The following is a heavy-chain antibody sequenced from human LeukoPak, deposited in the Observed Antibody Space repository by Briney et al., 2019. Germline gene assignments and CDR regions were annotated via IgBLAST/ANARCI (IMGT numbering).Heavy chain of an antibody. CDR1: GYTFTSYY. J-gene: IGHJ3*02. CDR3: ARGWFSIVGATTPFNDASDI. CDR2: INPSGGST. V-gene: IGHV1-46*01. D-gene: IGHD1-26*01. Sequence: ASVKVSCKASGYTFTSYYMHWVRQAPGQGLEWMGIINPSGGSTSYAQKFQGRVTMTRDMSTSTVYMELSSLRSEDTAVYYCARGWFSIVGATTPFNDASDIWGQGTMVTVSS.